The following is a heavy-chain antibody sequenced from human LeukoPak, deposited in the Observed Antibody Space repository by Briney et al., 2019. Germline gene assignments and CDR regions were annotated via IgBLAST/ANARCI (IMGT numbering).Heavy chain of an antibody. J-gene: IGHJ4*02. V-gene: IGHV3-74*01. Sequence: GGSLRLSCAASRVTFSSYWMHWVRQAPGKGLVWVSRINSDGSSTNYADSVKGRFTISRDNAKNTLYLQMNSLRAEDTAVYYCARWNWGYYFDYWGQGTLVTVSS. CDR2: INSDGSST. CDR3: ARWNWGYYFDY. CDR1: RVTFSSYW. D-gene: IGHD7-27*01.